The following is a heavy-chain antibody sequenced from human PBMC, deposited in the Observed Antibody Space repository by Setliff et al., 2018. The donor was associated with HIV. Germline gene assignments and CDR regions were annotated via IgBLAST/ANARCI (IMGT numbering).Heavy chain of an antibody. Sequence: PSETLSLTCTVSGGSISSGGYYWSWIRQLPGKGLEWIGNIYNSGRTYYNPSLKSRVTISVDTSEDQFSLKLSSVTAADTAVYYCARGANYYDSSGYYDYWGQGTLVTVSS. CDR3: ARGANYYDSSGYYDY. D-gene: IGHD3-22*01. CDR2: IYNSGRT. J-gene: IGHJ4*02. CDR1: GGSISSGGYY. V-gene: IGHV4-31*02.